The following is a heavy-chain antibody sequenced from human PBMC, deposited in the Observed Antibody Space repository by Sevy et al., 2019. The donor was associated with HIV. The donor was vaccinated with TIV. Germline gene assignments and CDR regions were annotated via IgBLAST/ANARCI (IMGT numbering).Heavy chain of an antibody. V-gene: IGHV3-23*01. D-gene: IGHD3-22*01. CDR3: ARKYDSSGYFDY. Sequence: GGSLRLSCAASGFTFSNYAMNWVRQAPGKGLEWVSGISGSGGSGTKTNYADSVKGQFTISRDDSKNSLFLQLNSLRAEDTAIYYCARKYDSSGYFDYWGQGTLVNVSS. CDR1: GFTFSNYA. J-gene: IGHJ4*02. CDR2: ISGSGGSGTKT.